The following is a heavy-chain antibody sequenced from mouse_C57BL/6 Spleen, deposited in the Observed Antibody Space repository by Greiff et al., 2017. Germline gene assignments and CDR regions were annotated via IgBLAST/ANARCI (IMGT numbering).Heavy chain of an antibody. CDR3: ARSTTEDFDY. J-gene: IGHJ2*01. CDR1: GYTFTSYW. D-gene: IGHD1-1*01. CDR2: IYPGSGST. Sequence: QVQLQQPGTELVKPGASVKLSCKASGYTFTSYWMHWVKQRPGQGLEWIGDIYPGSGSTNYNEKFKSKATLTVDTSSSTAYMQLSSLTSEDSAVYYCARSTTEDFDYWGQGTTLTVSS. V-gene: IGHV1-55*01.